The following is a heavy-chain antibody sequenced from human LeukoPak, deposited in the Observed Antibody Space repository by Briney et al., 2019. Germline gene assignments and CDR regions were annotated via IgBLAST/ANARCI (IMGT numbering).Heavy chain of an antibody. CDR3: AKVASADAQARLNY. D-gene: IGHD6-19*01. V-gene: IGHV3-23*01. CDR2: IGGSGGGT. Sequence: GGSLRLSCAASGFTFSSYAMSWVRQAPGKGLEWVSAIGGSGGGTYYADSVKGRFTISRDNSNNTLYLQMNSLRAEDTAVYYCAKVASADAQARLNYWGQGTLVTVSS. CDR1: GFTFSSYA. J-gene: IGHJ4*02.